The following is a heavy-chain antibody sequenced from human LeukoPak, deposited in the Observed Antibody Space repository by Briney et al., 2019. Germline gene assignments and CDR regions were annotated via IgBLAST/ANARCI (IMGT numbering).Heavy chain of an antibody. CDR1: GYTFTSYG. V-gene: IGHV1-18*01. D-gene: IGHD6-13*01. CDR3: ARDRAAGPQVYFDY. CDR2: ISAYNGNT. J-gene: IGHJ4*02. Sequence: EASVKVSCKASGYTFTSYGISWVRQAPGQGLEWMGWISAYNGNTNYAQKLQGRVTMTTDTSTSTAYMELRSLRSDDTAVYYCARDRAAGPQVYFDYWGQGTLVTVSS.